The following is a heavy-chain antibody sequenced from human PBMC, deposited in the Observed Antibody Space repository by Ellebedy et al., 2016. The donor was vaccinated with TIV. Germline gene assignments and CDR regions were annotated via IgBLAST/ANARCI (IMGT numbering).Heavy chain of an antibody. CDR2: MNPNTGHT. V-gene: IGHV1-8*01. CDR3: SRGVGKFWFDP. J-gene: IGHJ5*02. CDR1: GYTFTNYD. Sequence: AASVKVSCKASGYTFTNYDIHWVRQATGQGLEWMGWMNPNTGHTGYAQKVQGRVTMTRDTSISTAYMELSSLRSADTAVYFCSRGVGKFWFDPWGQGTLVTVSS. D-gene: IGHD1-1*01.